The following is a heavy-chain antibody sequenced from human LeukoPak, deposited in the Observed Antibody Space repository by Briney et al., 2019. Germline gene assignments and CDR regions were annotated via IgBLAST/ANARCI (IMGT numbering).Heavy chain of an antibody. J-gene: IGHJ2*01. CDR3: ARGPLVKGLVTINWHFDL. D-gene: IGHD4-11*01. CDR2: IYPANSDT. CDR1: GYSFTSYW. V-gene: IGHV5-51*01. Sequence: GESLKISCKGSGYSFTSYWIGWVRQMPEKGLEWMATIYPANSDTRYNPSFQGQVTISADKSSSTAYLQWSSLKASDTAMYYCARGPLVKGLVTINWHFDLWGRGTLITVSS.